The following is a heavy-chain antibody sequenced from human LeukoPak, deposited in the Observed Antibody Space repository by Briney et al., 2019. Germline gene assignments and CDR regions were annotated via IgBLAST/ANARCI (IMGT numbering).Heavy chain of an antibody. CDR1: GFTFSSYE. J-gene: IGHJ4*02. V-gene: IGHV3-48*03. CDR2: ISSSGSTI. CDR3: AKGREAAAGHFDY. Sequence: PGGSLRLSCAASGFTFSSYEMNWVRQAPGKGLEWVSYISSSGSTIYYADSVKGRFTISRDNSKNTLYLQMNSLRAEDTAVYYCAKGREAAAGHFDYWGQGTLVTVSS. D-gene: IGHD6-13*01.